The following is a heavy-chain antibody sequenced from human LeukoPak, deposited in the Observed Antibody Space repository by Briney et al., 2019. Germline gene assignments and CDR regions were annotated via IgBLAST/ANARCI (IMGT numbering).Heavy chain of an antibody. J-gene: IGHJ4*02. V-gene: IGHV4-34*01. CDR2: INHRGST. CDR3: ARGNRRLGYYGSGSRLPFDS. CDR1: GGSFSPYY. Sequence: PSETLSLTCTVYGGSFSPYYWNWIRQPPGKGLEWIGEINHRGSTTYNPSLKGRVTISVDTSENQFSLKVTSVTAADTAFYYCARGNRRLGYYGSGSRLPFDSWGQGTLVTVSS. D-gene: IGHD3-10*01.